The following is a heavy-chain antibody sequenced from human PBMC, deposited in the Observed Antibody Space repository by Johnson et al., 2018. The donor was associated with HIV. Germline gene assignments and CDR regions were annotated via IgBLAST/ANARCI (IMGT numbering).Heavy chain of an antibody. CDR3: AKVAVCVGDDPTGNAFDI. Sequence: QAQLVESGGCLVQPGQSLRLSCTTSGFTFGDYAMNWFRQAPGKGLEWVAVISYDGSNKYYADSVKGRFTISRDNSKNTLYLQMNSLRAEDTAVYYCAKVAVCVGDDPTGNAFDIWGQGTMVTVSS. J-gene: IGHJ3*02. D-gene: IGHD6-19*01. CDR2: ISYDGSNK. CDR1: GFTFGDYA. V-gene: IGHV3-30*04.